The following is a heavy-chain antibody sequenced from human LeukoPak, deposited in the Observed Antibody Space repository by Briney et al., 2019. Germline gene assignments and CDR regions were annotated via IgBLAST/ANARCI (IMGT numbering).Heavy chain of an antibody. J-gene: IGHJ6*03. V-gene: IGHV4-34*01. CDR1: GGSFSGYY. D-gene: IGHD3-22*01. CDR3: ARGRQDVTMIVVVMTAVSYYLDV. Sequence: PSETLSLTCAVYGGSFSGYYWTWIRQTPEKGLEGMGEMNLSGSTNYNPSLKSRVTISVDTSKNQFSLELSSVTAADTAVYYCARGRQDVTMIVVVMTAVSYYLDVWGKGTTVTVS. CDR2: MNLSGST.